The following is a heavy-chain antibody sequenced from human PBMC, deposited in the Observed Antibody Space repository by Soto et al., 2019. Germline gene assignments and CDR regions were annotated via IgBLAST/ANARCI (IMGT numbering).Heavy chain of an antibody. D-gene: IGHD5-12*01. CDR2: ISYDGSNK. CDR1: GFTFSSYG. J-gene: IGHJ3*02. V-gene: IGHV3-30*18. CDR3: AKDNGSGCDWLRVGDASDI. Sequence: QVQLVESGGGVVQPGRSLRLSCAASGFTFSSYGMHWVRQAPGKGLEWVAVISYDGSNKYYADSVKGRLTISRDNSKNPLYLQMNSLRGADTAVYYCAKDNGSGCDWLRVGDASDIWGQGTMVAVSS.